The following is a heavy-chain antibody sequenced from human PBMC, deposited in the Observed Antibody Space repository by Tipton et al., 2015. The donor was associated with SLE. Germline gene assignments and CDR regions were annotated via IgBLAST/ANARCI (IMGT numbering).Heavy chain of an antibody. D-gene: IGHD2-15*01. Sequence: TLSLTCTVSGDSFSSYYWGWIRQPAGKGLEWIGRVSISGNTNYNPSLKSRVTMSLDTSKNQLSLELTSVTAADTAVYYCARDGRGYCDNSGCSEYHWFDPWGQGTLVTVSS. J-gene: IGHJ5*02. CDR2: VSISGNT. CDR3: ARDGRGYCDNSGCSEYHWFDP. CDR1: GDSFSSYY. V-gene: IGHV4-4*07.